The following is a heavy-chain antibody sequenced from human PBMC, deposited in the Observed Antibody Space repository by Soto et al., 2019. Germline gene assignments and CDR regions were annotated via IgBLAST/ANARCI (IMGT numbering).Heavy chain of an antibody. CDR3: ARVDSSGYYYAFDI. Sequence: SETLSLTCTVSGGSISSYYWSWIRQPPGKGLEWIGYIYYSGSTNYNPSLKSRVTISVDTSKNQFSLKLGSVTAADTAVYYCARVDSSGYYYAFDIWGQGTMVTVSS. CDR2: IYYSGST. J-gene: IGHJ3*02. D-gene: IGHD3-22*01. CDR1: GGSISSYY. V-gene: IGHV4-59*01.